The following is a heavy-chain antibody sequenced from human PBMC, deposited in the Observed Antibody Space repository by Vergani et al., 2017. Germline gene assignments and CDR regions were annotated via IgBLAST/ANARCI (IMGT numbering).Heavy chain of an antibody. V-gene: IGHV2-70*12. D-gene: IGHD4/OR15-4a*01. CDR3: ARDYRGDFFDH. CDR2: IEWDDEK. Sequence: QITLKESGPTLVKPTQTLTLTCTFSGFSLSTNGVGVSWIRQPPGRALEWLARIEWDDEKFYNTSLKDRLSISKDTSKSQVVLTMTNMDPLDTATYYCARDYRGDFFDHWGQGTLVTVTS. CDR1: GFSLSTNGVG. J-gene: IGHJ4*02.